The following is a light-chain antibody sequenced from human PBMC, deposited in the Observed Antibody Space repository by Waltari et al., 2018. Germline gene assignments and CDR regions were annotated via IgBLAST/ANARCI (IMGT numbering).Light chain of an antibody. J-gene: IGLJ3*02. V-gene: IGLV1-40*01. Sequence: QSVLTQPPSVSRAPGQRVTISCTGSRSNIGAGYDLPWYQQLPGTAPKRLIYGTNIRPSGVPDRFSASWSGTAAYLAITGVQSEDGADYYCQSYDRSLTGLFGGGTKLTVL. CDR3: QSYDRSLTGL. CDR2: GTN. CDR1: RSNIGAGYD.